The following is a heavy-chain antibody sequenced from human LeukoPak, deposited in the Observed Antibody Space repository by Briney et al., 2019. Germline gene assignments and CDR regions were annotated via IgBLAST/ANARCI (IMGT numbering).Heavy chain of an antibody. V-gene: IGHV3-30*02. J-gene: IGHJ4*02. CDR1: GFTFSSYG. CDR3: ARDHVPYYYDSSGPYYFDY. D-gene: IGHD3-22*01. CDR2: IRYDGSNK. Sequence: GGSLRLSCAASGFTFSSYGMHWVRQAPGKGLEWVALIRYDGSNKYYADSVKGRFTISRDNSKNTLYLQMNSLRAEDTAVYYCARDHVPYYYDSSGPYYFDYWGQGTLVTVSS.